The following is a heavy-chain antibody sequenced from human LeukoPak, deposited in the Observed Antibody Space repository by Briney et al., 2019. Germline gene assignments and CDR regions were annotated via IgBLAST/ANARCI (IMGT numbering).Heavy chain of an antibody. Sequence: SVKVSCKASGGTFSSYAISVMRQAPGQGLEWMGGIIPIFGTANYAQKFQGRVTITADESTSTAYMELSSLRSEDTAVYYCAREEPEYWGGHCNNDLLMWGQGTMVTVSS. CDR3: AREEPEYWGGHCNNDLLM. CDR1: GGTFSSYA. CDR2: IIPIFGTA. V-gene: IGHV1-69*13. D-gene: IGHD2-21*02. J-gene: IGHJ3*01.